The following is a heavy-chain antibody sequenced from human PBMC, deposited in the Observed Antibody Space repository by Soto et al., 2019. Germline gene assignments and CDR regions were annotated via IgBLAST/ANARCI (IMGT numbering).Heavy chain of an antibody. Sequence: GGSLRLSCAASGFTFSSYAMSWVRQAPGKGLEWVSAISGSGGSTYYADSVKGRFTISRDNSKNTLYLQMNSLRAEDTAVYYCAKDRGGLRFLEWPQEGGAFDIWGQGTMVTVSS. J-gene: IGHJ3*02. CDR2: ISGSGGST. V-gene: IGHV3-23*01. D-gene: IGHD3-3*01. CDR1: GFTFSSYA. CDR3: AKDRGGLRFLEWPQEGGAFDI.